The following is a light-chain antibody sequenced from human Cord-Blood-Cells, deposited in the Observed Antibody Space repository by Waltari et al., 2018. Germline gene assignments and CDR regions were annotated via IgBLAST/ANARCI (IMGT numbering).Light chain of an antibody. CDR3: QQYNNWWT. Sequence: EIVMTQSPATLSVSPGERATLSCRARQSVSSNLTWYQQRPGQAPRLLIYGAYTRATGIPARFSGSGSGTEFTLTISSLQSEDFAVYYSQQYNNWWTFGQGTKVEIK. CDR2: GAY. CDR1: QSVSSN. J-gene: IGKJ1*01. V-gene: IGKV3-15*01.